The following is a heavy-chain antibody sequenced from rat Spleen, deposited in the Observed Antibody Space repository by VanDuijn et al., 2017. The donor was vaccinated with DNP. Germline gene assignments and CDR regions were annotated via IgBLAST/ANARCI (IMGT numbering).Heavy chain of an antibody. CDR2: IIYDGSST. Sequence: EVQLVESGGGLVQAGRSLKLSCAASGFTFSDYNMAWVRQAPKKGLEWVATIIYDGSSTYYRDSVKGRFTISRDNAKNTQYLQMDSLRSEDTATYYCVRPLGYSSYGFAYWGQGTLVTVSS. CDR3: VRPLGYSSYGFAY. CDR1: GFTFSDYN. D-gene: IGHD1-2*01. V-gene: IGHV5S10*01. J-gene: IGHJ3*01.